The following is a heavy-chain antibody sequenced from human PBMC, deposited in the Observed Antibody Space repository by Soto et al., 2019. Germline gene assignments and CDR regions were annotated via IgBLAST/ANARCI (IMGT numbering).Heavy chain of an antibody. CDR2: ISGSGGST. CDR1: GFTFSSYA. Sequence: GGSLRLSCAASGFTFSSYAMSWVRQAPGKGLEWVSAISGSGGSTYYADSVKGRFTISRDNSKNTLYLQMNSLRAEDTAVYYCAKQASNICTGPILYYYGMDVWGQGTTVNVAS. J-gene: IGHJ6*02. V-gene: IGHV3-23*01. D-gene: IGHD2-8*02. CDR3: AKQASNICTGPILYYYGMDV.